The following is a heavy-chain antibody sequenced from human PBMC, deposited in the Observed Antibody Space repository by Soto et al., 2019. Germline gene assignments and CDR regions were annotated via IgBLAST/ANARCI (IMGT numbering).Heavy chain of an antibody. Sequence: GESLKISCKGSGYSFTSYWISWVRQMPGKGLEWMGRIDPSDSYTNYSPSFQGHVTISADKSISTAYLQWSSLKASDTAMYYCARRGDPPGYYYYGMDVWGQGTTVTVSS. CDR3: ARRGDPPGYYYYGMDV. V-gene: IGHV5-10-1*01. CDR2: IDPSDSYT. J-gene: IGHJ6*02. CDR1: GYSFTSYW. D-gene: IGHD3-10*01.